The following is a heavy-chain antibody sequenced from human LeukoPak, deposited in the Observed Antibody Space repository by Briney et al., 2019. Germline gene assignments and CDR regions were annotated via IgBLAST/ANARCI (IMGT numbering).Heavy chain of an antibody. CDR3: VNSGFDP. CDR1: GFTFISYG. J-gene: IGHJ5*02. V-gene: IGHV3-30*02. D-gene: IGHD3-10*01. CDR2: IHYDGTNE. Sequence: GGSLRLSCAASGFTFISYGMHWVRQAPGKGLEWVAFIHYDGTNEYYADSVKGRFTISRDNFKDTLSLQMNGLRVEDTALYYCVNSGFDPWGQGTLVTVSS.